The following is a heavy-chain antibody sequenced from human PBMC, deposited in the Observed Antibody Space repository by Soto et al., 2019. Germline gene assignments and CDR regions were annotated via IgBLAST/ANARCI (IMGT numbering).Heavy chain of an antibody. CDR2: ITGSGIYT. CDR3: GKEGISNGHAYKDY. Sequence: VQLVESGGGLVKPWGYLRLSCAASGFIFATHTINWVRQAPGKGLEWVSSITGSGIYTRYADSVKGRYTISRDNAKASLYPQMNSMGDDYTAVYYCGKEGISNGHAYKDYWGQGTQVPVSS. D-gene: IGHD1-1*01. V-gene: IGHV3-21*02. CDR1: GFIFATHT. J-gene: IGHJ4*02.